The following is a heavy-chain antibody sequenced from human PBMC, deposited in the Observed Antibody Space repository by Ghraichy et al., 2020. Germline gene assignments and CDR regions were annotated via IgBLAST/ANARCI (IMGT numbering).Heavy chain of an antibody. CDR1: GFTFSSYW. CDR3: ARDYGTNDVWSGFFIY. J-gene: IGHJ4*02. D-gene: IGHD3-3*01. CDR2: IKQHGSEK. Sequence: GGSLRLSCAASGFTFSSYWMSWVRQAPGKGLEWVANIKQHGSEKYYVDSVKGRFTISRDDAKNSLYLEMNSLRAEDTAVYYCARDYGTNDVWSGFFIYWGQGILVSVSS. V-gene: IGHV3-7*01.